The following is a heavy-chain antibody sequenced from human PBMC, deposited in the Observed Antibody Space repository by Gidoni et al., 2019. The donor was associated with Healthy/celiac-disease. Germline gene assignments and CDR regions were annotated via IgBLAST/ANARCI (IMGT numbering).Heavy chain of an antibody. CDR1: GFSLSTSGMC. D-gene: IGHD5-18*01. V-gene: IGHV2-70*01. CDR2: IDWDDDK. Sequence: QVTLRESGPALVKPTQTLTLTCTFSGFSLSTSGMCVSWIRQPPGKALEWLALIDWDDDKYYSTSLKTRLTISKDTSKNQVVLTMTNMDPVDTATYYCARMSGQLWLPRGYYGMDVWGQGTTVTVSS. J-gene: IGHJ6*02. CDR3: ARMSGQLWLPRGYYGMDV.